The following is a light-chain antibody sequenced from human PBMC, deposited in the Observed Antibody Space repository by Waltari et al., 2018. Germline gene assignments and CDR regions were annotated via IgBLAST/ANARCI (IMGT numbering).Light chain of an antibody. Sequence: EIVMTQSPATLSLSPGESATLSCRASQSIRSTFAGFQQKPGQPPRLLIYGTSTRAAGIPARFSGSGSGTDFSLTISSLQPEDFATYYCQQYDFWPWTFGQGTRVE. CDR1: QSIRST. J-gene: IGKJ1*01. V-gene: IGKV3D-15*01. CDR2: GTS. CDR3: QQYDFWPWT.